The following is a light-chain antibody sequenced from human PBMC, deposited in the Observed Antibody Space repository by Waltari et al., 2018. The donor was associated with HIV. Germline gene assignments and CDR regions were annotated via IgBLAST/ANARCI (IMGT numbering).Light chain of an antibody. J-gene: IGLJ1*01. V-gene: IGLV1-40*01. CDR3: QSFDSSLNAYV. CDR1: SSNIGANFD. CDR2: ANS. Sequence: QSVLTQAPSVSGAPGQRVTISCTGSSSNIGANFDVHWYQLLPGSSPKPLIFANSNRPSAVPDRFSGSKSGTSASLAITGLHPEDEAEYYCQSFDSSLNAYVFGTGTTVIVL.